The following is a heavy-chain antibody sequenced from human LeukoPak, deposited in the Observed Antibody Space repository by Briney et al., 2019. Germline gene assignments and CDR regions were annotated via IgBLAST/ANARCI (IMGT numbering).Heavy chain of an antibody. CDR1: GFTFSSYA. CDR2: ISGSGGST. D-gene: IGHD3-10*01. V-gene: IGHV3-23*01. Sequence: SGGSLRLSCAASGFTFSSYAMSWVRQAPGKGREWVSAISGSGGSTYYADSAKGRFTISRDNSKNTLYLQMNSLRAEDTAVYYCARNGRFGEFDNTYYYYYMDVWGKGTTVTISS. J-gene: IGHJ6*03. CDR3: ARNGRFGEFDNTYYYYYMDV.